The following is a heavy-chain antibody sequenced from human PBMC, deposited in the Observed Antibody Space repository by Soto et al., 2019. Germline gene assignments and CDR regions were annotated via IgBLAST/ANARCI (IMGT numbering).Heavy chain of an antibody. CDR3: ARDVGGLYSSPFDY. CDR1: GGTFSSYA. Sequence: GASVKVSCKASGGTFSSYAISWVRQAPGQGLEWMGGIIPIFGTANYAQKFQGRVTITADESTSTAYMELSSLRSEDTAVYYCARDVGGLYSSPFDYWGQGTLVTVSS. CDR2: IIPIFGTA. J-gene: IGHJ4*02. D-gene: IGHD6-13*01. V-gene: IGHV1-69*13.